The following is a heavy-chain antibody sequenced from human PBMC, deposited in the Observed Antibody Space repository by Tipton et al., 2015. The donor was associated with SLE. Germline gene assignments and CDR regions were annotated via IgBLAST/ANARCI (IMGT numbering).Heavy chain of an antibody. D-gene: IGHD2-2*02. J-gene: IGHJ4*02. CDR3: AREPGLYPPYYVDY. CDR1: GYTFTSYA. V-gene: IGHV1-3*01. CDR2: INAGNGNT. Sequence: SGPEVKKPGASVKVSCKASGYTFTSYAMHWVRQAPGQRLEWMGWINAGNGNTKYSQKFQGRVTITRDTSASTAYMELSSLRSEDTAVYYCAREPGLYPPYYVDYWGQGTLVTVSS.